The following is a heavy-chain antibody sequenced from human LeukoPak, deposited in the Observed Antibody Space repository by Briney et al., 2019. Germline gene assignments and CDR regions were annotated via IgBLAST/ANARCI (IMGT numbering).Heavy chain of an antibody. Sequence: SETLSLTCTVSGGSISSGDYYWSWIRQPPGKGLEWIGYIYYSRNTYYNPSLKSRSTMSVDTSKNQFSLNLSSVTAADTAVYYCARAPTTVVAWGKNWFDPWGQGTLVTVSS. V-gene: IGHV4-30-4*01. CDR3: ARAPTTVVAWGKNWFDP. D-gene: IGHD4-23*01. J-gene: IGHJ5*02. CDR2: IYYSRNT. CDR1: GGSISSGDYY.